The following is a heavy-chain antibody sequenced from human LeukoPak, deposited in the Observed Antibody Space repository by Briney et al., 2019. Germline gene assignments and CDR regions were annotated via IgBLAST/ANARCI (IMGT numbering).Heavy chain of an antibody. D-gene: IGHD3-10*01. CDR2: ISFDGSNK. Sequence: GGSLRLSCAASGFTFSSYGMHWVRQAPGKGLEWVALISFDGSNKIYADSVKGRFTVSRDNSKNTLYLQMNSLRAEDTAVYYCAKSGYGSGLYYMDVWGKGTTVTISS. CDR3: AKSGYGSGLYYMDV. CDR1: GFTFSSYG. V-gene: IGHV3-30*18. J-gene: IGHJ6*03.